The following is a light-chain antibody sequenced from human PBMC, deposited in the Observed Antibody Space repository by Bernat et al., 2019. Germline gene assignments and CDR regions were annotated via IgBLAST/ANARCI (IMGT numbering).Light chain of an antibody. J-gene: IGKJ4*01. CDR1: QSVGNNY. V-gene: IGKV3-20*01. Sequence: IVLTQSPGTLSLSPGERVTLSCSASQSVGNNYLAWYQKKPGQAPRLLIYHASIRGTGNPDRFSGSGSGTDFTLYISSLEPEDFAVYHCHQYAFSPLTFGGGTKVE. CDR2: HAS. CDR3: HQYAFSPLT.